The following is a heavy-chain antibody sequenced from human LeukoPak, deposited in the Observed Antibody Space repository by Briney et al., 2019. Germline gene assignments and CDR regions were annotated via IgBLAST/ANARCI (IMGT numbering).Heavy chain of an antibody. D-gene: IGHD3-22*01. CDR3: ARDAHNYYDSSVDY. V-gene: IGHV1-18*01. CDR1: GYTFTSYG. CDR2: ISAYNGNT. Sequence: ASVKVSCKASGYTFTSYGISWARQAPGQGLEWMGWISAYNGNTNYAQKLQGRVTMTTDTSTSTAYMELRSLRSDDTAVYYCARDAHNYYDSSVDYWGQGTLVTVSS. J-gene: IGHJ4*02.